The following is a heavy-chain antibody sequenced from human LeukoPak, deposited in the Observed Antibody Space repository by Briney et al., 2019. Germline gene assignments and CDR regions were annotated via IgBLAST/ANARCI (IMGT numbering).Heavy chain of an antibody. Sequence: GGSLRLSCAASGFTFSSYEMNWVRQAPGKGLEWVSYISSIGSNIYYADSVKGRFTISRDNAKNSLYLQMNSLRAKDTAVYYCTRDRWYYDSSGYYSAGNGFDYWGQGTLVTVSS. V-gene: IGHV3-48*03. D-gene: IGHD3-22*01. CDR3: TRDRWYYDSSGYYSAGNGFDY. CDR1: GFTFSSYE. J-gene: IGHJ4*02. CDR2: ISSIGSNI.